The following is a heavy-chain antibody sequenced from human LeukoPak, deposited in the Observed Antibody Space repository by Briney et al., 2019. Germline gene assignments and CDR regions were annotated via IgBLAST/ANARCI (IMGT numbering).Heavy chain of an antibody. CDR2: IYYSGST. D-gene: IGHD3-22*01. V-gene: IGHV4-59*01. CDR1: GGSISSYY. J-gene: IGHJ3*02. CDR3: ARGYYYDSSGAGYAFDI. Sequence: KPSETLSLTCTVSGGSISSYYWSWIRQPPGKGLEWIGYIYYSGSTNYNPSLKSRVTISVDTSKNQFSLKLSSVTAADTAVYYCARGYYYDSSGAGYAFDIWGQGTMVTVSS.